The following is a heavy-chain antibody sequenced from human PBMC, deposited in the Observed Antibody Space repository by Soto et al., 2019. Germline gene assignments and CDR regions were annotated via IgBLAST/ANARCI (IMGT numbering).Heavy chain of an antibody. Sequence: PSETLSLTCTVSGGSISSSSYYWGWIRQPPGKGLEWIGSIYYSGSTYYNPSLKSRVTISVDTSKNQFSLKLSSVTAADTAVYYCARAQYYYGSGNKYYFDYWGQGTLVTVSS. J-gene: IGHJ4*02. D-gene: IGHD3-10*01. V-gene: IGHV4-39*01. CDR2: IYYSGST. CDR1: GGSISSSSYY. CDR3: ARAQYYYGSGNKYYFDY.